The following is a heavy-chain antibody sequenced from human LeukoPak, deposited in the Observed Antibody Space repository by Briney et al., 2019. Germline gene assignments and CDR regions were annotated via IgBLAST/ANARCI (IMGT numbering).Heavy chain of an antibody. Sequence: SETLSLTCTVSGDSISSADYYWSWICQPPGKGLEWIGYIYYSGSTYYNPSLKSRVIISADTSKNQFSLKLSSVTAADTAVYYCARVNYSGSYYGVDYWGQGTLVTASS. CDR3: ARVNYSGSYYGVDY. CDR2: IYYSGST. V-gene: IGHV4-30-4*08. D-gene: IGHD1-26*01. J-gene: IGHJ4*02. CDR1: GDSISSADYY.